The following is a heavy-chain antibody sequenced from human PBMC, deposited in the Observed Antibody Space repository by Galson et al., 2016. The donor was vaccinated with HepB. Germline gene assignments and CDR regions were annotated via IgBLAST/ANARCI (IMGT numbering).Heavy chain of an antibody. CDR1: GFPFSTCG. Sequence: SLRLSCAASGFPFSTCGMSWVRQAPGKGLEWVSGISGSGGSIYSADSVKGRFTISRDNSKNTLYLQMNSLRADDTAVYYCAKKSLVAGTATYVFDNWGQGTLVTVSS. CDR3: AKKSLVAGTATYVFDN. CDR2: ISGSGGSI. J-gene: IGHJ4*02. V-gene: IGHV3-23*01. D-gene: IGHD6-19*01.